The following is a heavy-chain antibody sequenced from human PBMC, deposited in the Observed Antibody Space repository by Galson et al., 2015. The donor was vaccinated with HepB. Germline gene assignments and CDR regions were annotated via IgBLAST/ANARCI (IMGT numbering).Heavy chain of an antibody. V-gene: IGHV5-51*01. J-gene: IGHJ6*02. CDR1: GYSFTSYW. CDR2: IYPGDSDT. Sequence: QSGAEVKKPGESLKISCKGSGYSFTSYWIGWVRQMPGKGLEWMGIIYPGDSDTRYSPSFQGQVTISADKSISTAYLQWSSLKASDTAMYYCARFRYCTNGVCYEDGMDVWGQGTTVTVSS. CDR3: ARFRYCTNGVCYEDGMDV. D-gene: IGHD2-8*01.